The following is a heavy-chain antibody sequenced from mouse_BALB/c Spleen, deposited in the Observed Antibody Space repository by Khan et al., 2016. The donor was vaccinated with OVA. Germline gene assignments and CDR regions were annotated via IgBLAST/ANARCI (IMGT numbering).Heavy chain of an antibody. V-gene: IGHV1-4*01. J-gene: IGHJ3*01. CDR3: VRDGAYHRNDGWFAY. D-gene: IGHD2-14*01. CDR1: GYTFTSYT. Sequence: VQLQQSGAELARPGASVKMSCKASGYTFTSYTIHWIKKRPGQGLEWIGYINPSNGYTNYNQKFKDKATWTTDKSSTTAYLQLSSLTSDYSAVDNCVRDGAYHRNDGWFAYWGQGTLVTVSA. CDR2: INPSNGYT.